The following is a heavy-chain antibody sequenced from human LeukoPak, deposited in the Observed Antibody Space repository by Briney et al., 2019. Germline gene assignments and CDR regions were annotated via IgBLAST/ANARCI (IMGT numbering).Heavy chain of an antibody. CDR3: ARGLWFGELLNY. CDR1: GFTFSSYS. Sequence: GGSLRLSCAASGFTFSSYSMNWVRQAPGKGLEWVSSISSSSSYIYYADSVKGRSTISRDNAKNSLYLQMNSLRAEDTAVYYCARGLWFGELLNYWGQGTLVTVSS. D-gene: IGHD3-10*01. CDR2: ISSSSSYI. V-gene: IGHV3-21*01. J-gene: IGHJ4*02.